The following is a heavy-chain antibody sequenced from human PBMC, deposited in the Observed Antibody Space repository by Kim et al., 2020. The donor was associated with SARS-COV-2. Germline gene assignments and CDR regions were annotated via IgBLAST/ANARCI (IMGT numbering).Heavy chain of an antibody. CDR1: GGSFSGYY. CDR2: INHSGST. CDR3: ARGVNYVRQGSCGGDCYSRGKGMDV. Sequence: SETLSLTCAVYGGSFSGYYWSWIRQPPGKGLEWIGEINHSGSTNYNPSLKSRVTISVDTSKNQFSLKLSSVTAADTAVHYCARGVNYVRQGSCGGDCYSRGKGMDVWGQGTTVTVSS. V-gene: IGHV4-34*01. J-gene: IGHJ6*02. D-gene: IGHD2-21*02.